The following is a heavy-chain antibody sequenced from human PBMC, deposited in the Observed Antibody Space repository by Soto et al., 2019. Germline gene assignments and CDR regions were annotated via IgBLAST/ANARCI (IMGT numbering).Heavy chain of an antibody. CDR2: ISGSGGST. CDR1: GFTFSSYA. D-gene: IGHD6-13*01. CDR3: AKGGAAAGTYYYYGMDV. J-gene: IGHJ6*02. Sequence: LRLSCAASGFTFSSYAMSWVRQAPGKGLEWVSAISGSGGSTYYADSVKGRFTISRDNSKNTLYLQMNSLRAEDTAVYYCAKGGAAAGTYYYYGMDVWGQGTTVTVSS. V-gene: IGHV3-23*01.